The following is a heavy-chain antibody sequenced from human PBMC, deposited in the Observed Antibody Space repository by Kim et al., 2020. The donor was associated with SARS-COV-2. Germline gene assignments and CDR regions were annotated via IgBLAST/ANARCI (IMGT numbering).Heavy chain of an antibody. D-gene: IGHD3-3*01. V-gene: IGHV4-30-2*05. Sequence: LQRRVTISVDTSKNQFSLKRSSVTAADTAVYYCARTKRITIFGVVQWFDPWGQGTLVTVSS. CDR3: ARTKRITIFGVVQWFDP. J-gene: IGHJ5*02.